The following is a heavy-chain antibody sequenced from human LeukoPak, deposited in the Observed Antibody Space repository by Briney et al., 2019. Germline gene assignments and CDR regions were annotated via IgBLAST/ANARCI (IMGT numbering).Heavy chain of an antibody. V-gene: IGHV3-7*01. D-gene: IGHD2-15*01. CDR2: IRQDGTEK. CDR1: GFSFGSNW. J-gene: IGHJ4*02. Sequence: GGSLRLSCAASGFSFGSNWMNWVRQSPGKGLEWVANIRQDGTEKNYVDSVKGRFIISRDNAKNSLYLQMNSLRAEDTAVYYCAAGTGYLIEKWGQGTLVTVSS. CDR3: AAGTGYLIEK.